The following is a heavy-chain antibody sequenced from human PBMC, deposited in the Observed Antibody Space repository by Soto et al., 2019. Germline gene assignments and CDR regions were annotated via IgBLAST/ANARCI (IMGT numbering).Heavy chain of an antibody. CDR2: INTHNGNT. J-gene: IGHJ6*02. CDR3: TREGSAPYYYYGMDA. V-gene: IGHV1-18*01. D-gene: IGHD3-10*01. CDR1: GYTFTTYG. Sequence: ASVKVSCKASGYTFTTYGISWVRQAPGQGLEWLGWINTHNGNTNYAQNLKSRVIMTADTSTSTAYMELRSLRSDDTAIYYCTREGSAPYYYYGMDAWGQGTTVTVSS.